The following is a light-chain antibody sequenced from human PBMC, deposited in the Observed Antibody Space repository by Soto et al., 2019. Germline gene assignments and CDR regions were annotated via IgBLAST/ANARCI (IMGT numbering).Light chain of an antibody. CDR1: SSDIGAYNY. CDR2: DVS. V-gene: IGLV2-14*03. Sequence: QAVLTQPASVSGSPGQSIAISCTGTSSDIGAYNYVSWYQQHPDQAPKLLIFDVSTRPSGVSNRFSGSKSGDTASLTISGLQAEDEADYYCSSYTTTNTQVFGGGTKLTVL. CDR3: SSYTTTNTQV. J-gene: IGLJ2*01.